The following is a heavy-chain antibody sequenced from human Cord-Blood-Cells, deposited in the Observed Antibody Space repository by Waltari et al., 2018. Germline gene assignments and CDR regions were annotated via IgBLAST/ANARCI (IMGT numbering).Heavy chain of an antibody. CDR3: ASIAVAGLLFDY. D-gene: IGHD6-19*01. V-gene: IGHV4-39*01. J-gene: IGHJ4*02. CDR2: IYYSGST. Sequence: QLQLQESGPGLVKPSEPLSLPCTVSGGSNSSSSYYWGWIRQPPGKGLEWIGSIYYSGSTYYNPSLKSRVTISVDTSKNQFSLKLSSVTAADTAVYYCASIAVAGLLFDYWGQGTLVTVSS. CDR1: GGSNSSSSYY.